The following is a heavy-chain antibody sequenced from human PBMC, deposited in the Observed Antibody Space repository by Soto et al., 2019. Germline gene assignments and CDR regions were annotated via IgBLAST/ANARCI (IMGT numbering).Heavy chain of an antibody. V-gene: IGHV3-21*01. J-gene: IGHJ4*02. CDR1: GFTFSSHS. CDR2: IDSSGIYM. Sequence: GGSLRLSCAASGFTFSSHSMNWVRQAPGKGLEWVSSIDSSGIYMYYGDSVKGRFTISRDSARNSLYLQMNSLRAEDTAVYYCAREHCGGGTCYSYFDHWGQGKLVTVSS. D-gene: IGHD2-15*01. CDR3: AREHCGGGTCYSYFDH.